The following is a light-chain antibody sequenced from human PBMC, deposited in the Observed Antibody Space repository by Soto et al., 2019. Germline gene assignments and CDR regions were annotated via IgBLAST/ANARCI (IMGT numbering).Light chain of an antibody. CDR1: QSVSTY. J-gene: IGKJ1*01. CDR2: DAS. Sequence: EIVLTQSPATLSLSPGESATLSCRASQSVSTYLAWYQQKVGQAPRLLIYDASNRATGIPARFSGSGSGTDFTLTIRRLEPEDFAVYYCQQYGSSYPWTFGQGTKV. V-gene: IGKV3-20*01. CDR3: QQYGSSYPWT.